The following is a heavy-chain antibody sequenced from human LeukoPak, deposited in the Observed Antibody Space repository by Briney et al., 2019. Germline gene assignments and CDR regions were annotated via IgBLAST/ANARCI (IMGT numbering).Heavy chain of an antibody. D-gene: IGHD3-10*01. J-gene: IGHJ4*02. CDR1: GFTFSSYS. CDR2: IYSGGST. V-gene: IGHV3-53*01. Sequence: GGSLRLSCAASGFTFSSYSMNWVRQAPGKGLEWVSVIYSGGSTYYADSVKGRFTISRDNSKNTLYLQMNSLRAEDTAVYYCARGPGAHWGQGTLVTVSS. CDR3: ARGPGAH.